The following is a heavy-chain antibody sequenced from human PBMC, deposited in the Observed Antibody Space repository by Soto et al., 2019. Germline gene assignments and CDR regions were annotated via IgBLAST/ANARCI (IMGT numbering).Heavy chain of an antibody. J-gene: IGHJ4*02. CDR2: INAGNGNT. D-gene: IGHD6-19*01. CDR1: GYTFTGYA. V-gene: IGHV1-3*01. CDR3: ARAVAVAADFDS. Sequence: ASVKVSCKASGYTFTGYAMHWVRQAPGQRLEWMGWINAGNGNTKYSQKFQGRVTITRDTSASAAYMELSSLSSEDTAVYYCARAVAVAADFDSWGPGTLVTVSS.